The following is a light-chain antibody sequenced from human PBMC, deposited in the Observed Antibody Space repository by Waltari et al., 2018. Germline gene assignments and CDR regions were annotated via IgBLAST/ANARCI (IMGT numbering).Light chain of an antibody. CDR2: GVN. CDR1: WSNIGAGYD. Sequence: QSVLTQPPSVSGAPGQRVTISCTGSWSNIGAGYDVHWYQQLPGKAPHLLGYGVNTRPPGGPDRFFGSKSGTSASLAIPGLQPEDEADYYCQSYDTSLGVVFGGGTKLTVL. V-gene: IGLV1-40*01. CDR3: QSYDTSLGVV. J-gene: IGLJ2*01.